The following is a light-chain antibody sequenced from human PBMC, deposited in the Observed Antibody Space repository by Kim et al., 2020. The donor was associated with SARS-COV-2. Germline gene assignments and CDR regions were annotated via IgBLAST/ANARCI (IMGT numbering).Light chain of an antibody. V-gene: IGKV3-15*01. Sequence: EIVLTQSPATLSVSPGERATPSCRASQSVSSNLAWYQQKPGQAPRLLISGASTRATGLPARFSGGGSGTEFTLTISSLQSEDFAVYYWHQYHYWGSFGPGTKVDIK. CDR2: GAS. J-gene: IGKJ3*01. CDR3: HQYHYWGS. CDR1: QSVSSN.